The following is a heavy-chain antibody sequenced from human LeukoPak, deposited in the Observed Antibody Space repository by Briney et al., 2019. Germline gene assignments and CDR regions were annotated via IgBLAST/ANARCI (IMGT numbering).Heavy chain of an antibody. CDR1: GFTFDEYA. V-gene: IGHV3-20*04. CDR3: ARAYCSSASCYLDNFYYYMDV. J-gene: IGHJ6*03. CDR2: INWNGEAT. Sequence: LAGGSLTLSCAASGFTFDEYATNWVRQSPGKGREWPSSINWNGEATHYTDSVARRFTTSRDNAKNSLYLQMNSLRAEDTAFYFCARAYCSSASCYLDNFYYYMDVWGKGTTVIVSS. D-gene: IGHD2-2*01.